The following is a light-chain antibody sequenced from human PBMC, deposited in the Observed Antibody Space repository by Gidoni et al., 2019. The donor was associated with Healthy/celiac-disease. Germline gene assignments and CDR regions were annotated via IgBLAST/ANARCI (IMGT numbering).Light chain of an antibody. Sequence: DIHLTQSPSSLSASVGDRVTITCRASQSIISYLNWYQQKPGKAPKLLIYAASSLQSGVPSRFSGSGSGTDFTLTISSLQPEDFATYYCQQSYSTPPTFGQGTKLEIK. CDR3: QQSYSTPPT. CDR1: QSIISY. J-gene: IGKJ2*01. CDR2: AAS. V-gene: IGKV1-39*01.